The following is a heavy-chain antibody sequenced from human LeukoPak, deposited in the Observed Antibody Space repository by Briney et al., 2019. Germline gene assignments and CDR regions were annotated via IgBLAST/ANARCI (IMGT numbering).Heavy chain of an antibody. CDR1: GGSISSSSYY. J-gene: IGHJ4*02. D-gene: IGHD3-10*02. Sequence: SETLSLTCTVSGGSISSSSYYWGWIRQPPGKGLEWTGSIYYSGSTYYNPSLKSRVTISVDTSKNQFSLKLSSVTAADTAVYYCARALFRYYFDYWGQGTLVTVSS. V-gene: IGHV4-39*07. CDR3: ARALFRYYFDY. CDR2: IYYSGST.